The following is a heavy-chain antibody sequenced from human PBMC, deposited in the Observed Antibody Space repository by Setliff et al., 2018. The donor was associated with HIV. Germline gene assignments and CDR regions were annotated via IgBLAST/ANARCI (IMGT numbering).Heavy chain of an antibody. D-gene: IGHD2-2*01. CDR2: ISAYNGNT. V-gene: IGHV1-18*01. J-gene: IGHJ4*01. Sequence: ASVKVSCKASGYTFTSYGISWVRQAPGQGLEWMGWISAYNGNTNYAQKLQGRVTMTTDTSTSTAYMELRSLRSDDTAVYYCARVYCSTTSCNDEYFYDYWGQGTLVTVSS. CDR3: ARVYCSTTSCNDEYFYDY. CDR1: GYTFTSYG.